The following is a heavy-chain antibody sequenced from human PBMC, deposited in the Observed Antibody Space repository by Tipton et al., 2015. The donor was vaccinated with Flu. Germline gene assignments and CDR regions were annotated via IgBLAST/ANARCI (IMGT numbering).Heavy chain of an antibody. CDR2: IYHSGST. J-gene: IGHJ5*02. CDR3: ARSIAVSGKFDP. V-gene: IGHV4-38-2*01. CDR1: GYSINSDYF. D-gene: IGHD6-19*01. Sequence: TLSLTCAVSGYSINSDYFWGWIRQPPGKGLEWIGSIYHSGSTYYNPSLKSRVAISVDTSNNQFSLKLSSVTAADTAVYYCARSIAVSGKFDPWGQGTLVTVSS.